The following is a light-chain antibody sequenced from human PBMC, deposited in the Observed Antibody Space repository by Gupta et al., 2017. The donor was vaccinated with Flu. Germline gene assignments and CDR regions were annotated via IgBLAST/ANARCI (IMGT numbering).Light chain of an antibody. CDR1: LSVSSSY. Sequence: EIVLTQSPGTLSLSPGERATLSCRASLSVSSSYLAWYQQKPGQAPRLPIYGASSRATGIPDRFSGSGYGTDFTLTISRRDPEDFAVYYCQQYGSSLSWTFGQGTKVEIK. J-gene: IGKJ1*01. V-gene: IGKV3-20*01. CDR3: QQYGSSLSWT. CDR2: GAS.